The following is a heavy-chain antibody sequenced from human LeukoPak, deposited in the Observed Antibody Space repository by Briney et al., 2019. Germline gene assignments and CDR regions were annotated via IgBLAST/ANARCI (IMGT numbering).Heavy chain of an antibody. CDR1: GFTPTSYD. V-gene: IGHV3-13*04. J-gene: IGHJ3*02. CDR2: IGTAGDT. CDR3: ARALKYYYDSSGYYLRSSDAFGI. D-gene: IGHD3-22*01. Sequence: GESVTHSCAPSGFTPTSYDMHWVRPATGNGLEWVSAIGTAGDTSNPGSVKGRFTISRENATNSLYLQMNSLRAGDTAVYYCARALKYYYDSSGYYLRSSDAFGIWGQGTMVTVSS.